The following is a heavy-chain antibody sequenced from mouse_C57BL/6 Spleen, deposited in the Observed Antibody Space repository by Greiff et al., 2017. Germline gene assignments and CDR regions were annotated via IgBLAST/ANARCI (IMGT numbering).Heavy chain of an antibody. J-gene: IGHJ4*01. CDR2: IDPSDSYT. CDR1: GYTFTSYW. D-gene: IGHD4-1*01. Sequence: QVQLKQPGAELVRPGTSVKLSCKASGYTFTSYWMHWVKQRPGQGLEWIGVIDPSDSYTNYNQKFKGKATLTVDTSSSTAYMQLSSLTSEDSAVYYCARAPGGYAMDYWGQGTSVTVSS. CDR3: ARAPGGYAMDY. V-gene: IGHV1-59*01.